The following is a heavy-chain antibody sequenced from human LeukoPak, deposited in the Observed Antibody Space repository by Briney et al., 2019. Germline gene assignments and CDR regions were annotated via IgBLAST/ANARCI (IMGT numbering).Heavy chain of an antibody. J-gene: IGHJ3*02. CDR1: GDSFTTYY. V-gene: IGHV4-4*07. CDR3: VRLQPNTGEWAFDI. CDR2: ISTSGYT. D-gene: IGHD1-1*01. Sequence: PSETLSLTCTVSGDSFTTYYWSWIWQPAGKGLEWIGRISTSGYTNYIPSLKSRVTISVDTSKNQLSLRLSSVTAADTAVYHCVRLQPNTGEWAFDIWGQGTMVSVSS.